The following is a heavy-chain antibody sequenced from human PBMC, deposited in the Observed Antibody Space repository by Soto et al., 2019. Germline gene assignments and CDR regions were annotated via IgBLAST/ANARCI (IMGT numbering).Heavy chain of an antibody. CDR2: ISAYNGNT. V-gene: IGHV1-18*01. CDR3: AREYGYYDSSGYDY. D-gene: IGHD3-22*01. Sequence: GASVKVSCKASGYTFTSYGISWVRQAPGQGLEWMGWISAYNGNTNYAQKLQGRVTMTTDTSTSTAYMELRSLRSDDTAVYYCAREYGYYDSSGYDYWXQGTLVTVSS. J-gene: IGHJ4*02. CDR1: GYTFTSYG.